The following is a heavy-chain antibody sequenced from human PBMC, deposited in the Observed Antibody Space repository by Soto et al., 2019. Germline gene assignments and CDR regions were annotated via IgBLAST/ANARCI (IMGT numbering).Heavy chain of an antibody. CDR2: ITTSGSYI. D-gene: IGHD4-17*01. J-gene: IGHJ4*02. Sequence: EVQLVESGGGLVKPGGSLRLSCAASGFTFSIYSMNWVRQAPGKGLEWVSSITTSGSYIYYADSLKGRFTISRDNARNSLYLQMYNLRAEDTAVYYCARNYGVDYWCQGTLVTVSS. V-gene: IGHV3-21*01. CDR3: ARNYGVDY. CDR1: GFTFSIYS.